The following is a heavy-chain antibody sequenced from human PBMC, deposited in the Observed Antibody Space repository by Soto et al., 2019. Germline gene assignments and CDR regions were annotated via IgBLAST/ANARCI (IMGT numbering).Heavy chain of an antibody. CDR2: IEYTGST. J-gene: IGHJ3*02. CDR1: GVSITNYY. Sequence: SETLSLTCTVSGVSITNYYWSWIRQPPGKGLEWIAYIEYTGSTNYNPSLTSRFTISVDTSKNQFSLRLTSVTAADTAVYYCARAGFHFASGSYHDAFDIWGQGTMVTVS. D-gene: IGHD3-10*01. V-gene: IGHV4-59*01. CDR3: ARAGFHFASGSYHDAFDI.